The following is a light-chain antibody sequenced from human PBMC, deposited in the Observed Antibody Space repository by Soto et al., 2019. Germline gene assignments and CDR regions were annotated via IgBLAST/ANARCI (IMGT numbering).Light chain of an antibody. V-gene: IGKV1-5*02. CDR1: QSISSW. J-gene: IGKJ4*01. CDR2: DAS. Sequence: DIQMTQSPSTLSASVGDRVTIICRASQSISSWLAWYQQKPGKAPKLLIYDASSLESGVPSRFSGSGSGTEFTLTISSLQPDDFATYYCQQYNSYLITFGGGTKVEIK. CDR3: QQYNSYLIT.